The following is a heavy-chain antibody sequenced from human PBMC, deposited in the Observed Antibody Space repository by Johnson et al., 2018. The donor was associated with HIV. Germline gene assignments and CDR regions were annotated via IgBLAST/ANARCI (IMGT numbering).Heavy chain of an antibody. V-gene: IGHV3-11*04. CDR1: GFTFSDYY. D-gene: IGHD4-23*01. Sequence: QVQLVESGGGVVQPGRSLRLSCAASGFTFSDYYMSWIRRAPGKGLEWVSYISSSGSTIYYADSVKGRFTISRDNAKNSLYLQMNSLRAEDTAVYYCARATVESAFDIWGQGTMVTVSS. J-gene: IGHJ3*02. CDR3: ARATVESAFDI. CDR2: ISSSGSTI.